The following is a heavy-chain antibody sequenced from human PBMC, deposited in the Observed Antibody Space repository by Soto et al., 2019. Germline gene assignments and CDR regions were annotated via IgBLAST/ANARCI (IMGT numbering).Heavy chain of an antibody. J-gene: IGHJ2*01. CDR3: ARRRLGYGSWYFDL. Sequence: QVQLVQSGAEVKKPGSSVKVSCKASGGAFSSYAISWVRQAPGQGLEWMGGNLPLFNISNYAQKFQGRVTITADEPTSTAYMGLSNLTSEDTAVYYCARRRLGYGSWYFDLGGRGTLINVSS. V-gene: IGHV1-69*01. D-gene: IGHD3-10*01. CDR2: NLPLFNIS. CDR1: GGAFSSYA.